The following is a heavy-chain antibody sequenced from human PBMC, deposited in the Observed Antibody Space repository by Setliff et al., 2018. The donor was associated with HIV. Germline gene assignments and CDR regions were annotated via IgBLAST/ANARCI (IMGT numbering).Heavy chain of an antibody. CDR3: ANFLNSGGWNPGYFEH. CDR1: GEPFSNYY. Sequence: SETLSLTCTVYGEPFSNYYWSWIRQPPGKGLEWIGEIDHGGSTYYNPSLKSRVSISVDTSKSQFSLKLRSVTAADTAVYYCANFLNSGGWNPGYFEHWGQGTLVTVSS. D-gene: IGHD6-19*01. CDR2: IDHGGST. J-gene: IGHJ1*01. V-gene: IGHV4-34*09.